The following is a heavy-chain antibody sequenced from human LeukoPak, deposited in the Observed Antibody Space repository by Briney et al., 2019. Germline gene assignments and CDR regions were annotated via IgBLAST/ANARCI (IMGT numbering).Heavy chain of an antibody. V-gene: IGHV4-4*07. CDR3: ARSSGHDFDY. J-gene: IGHJ4*02. CDR2: IYPSGST. D-gene: IGHD5-12*01. Sequence: SETLSLTCTVSSGSLSSFYWNWIRQPAGKGLEWVGRIYPSGSTGYHASLKSRVTMSVDTSKKQFSLKLNSVTAADTAVYYCARSSGHDFDYWGQGILVTVSS. CDR1: SGSLSSFY.